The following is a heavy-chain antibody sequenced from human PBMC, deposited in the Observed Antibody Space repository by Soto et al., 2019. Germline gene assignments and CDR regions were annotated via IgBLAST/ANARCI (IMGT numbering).Heavy chain of an antibody. Sequence: QITLNESGPTQVKPRQTLTLTCTFSGCSLTTSVDGVGWIRQSPGKAPEWLALIYWDDDKRYSPSLKSRLTITKDTSKNQVVLTMDDLDPADTATYYCAHRVLRTVFGLVTTTAIYFDFWGQGTPVAVSS. J-gene: IGHJ4*02. CDR2: IYWDDDK. CDR1: GCSLTTSVDG. V-gene: IGHV2-5*02. D-gene: IGHD3-3*01. CDR3: AHRVLRTVFGLVTTTAIYFDF.